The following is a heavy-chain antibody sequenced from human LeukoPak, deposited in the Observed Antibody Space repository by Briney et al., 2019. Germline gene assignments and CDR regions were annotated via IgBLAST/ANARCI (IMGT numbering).Heavy chain of an antibody. J-gene: IGHJ3*02. CDR1: GYTFTSYG. Sequence: GASVKVSCKASGYTFTSYGISWVRQAPGRGLEWMGWISAYNGNTNYAQKLQGRVTMTTDTSTSTAYMELRSLRSDDTAVYYCARDPIVGATNDAFDIWGQGTMVTVSS. V-gene: IGHV1-18*01. CDR3: ARDPIVGATNDAFDI. D-gene: IGHD1-26*01. CDR2: ISAYNGNT.